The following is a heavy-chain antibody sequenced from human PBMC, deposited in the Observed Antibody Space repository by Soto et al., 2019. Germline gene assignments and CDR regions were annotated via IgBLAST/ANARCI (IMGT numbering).Heavy chain of an antibody. V-gene: IGHV4-31*03. J-gene: IGHJ4*02. CDR1: GGSISSGGYY. D-gene: IGHD2-2*01. CDR2: IYYSGST. CDR3: AGLNLIPDIVVVPAAQNLYFDY. Sequence: QVQLQESGPGLVKPSQTLSLTCTVSGGSISSGGYYWSWIRQHPGKGLEWIGYIYYSGSTYYNPSLKSRVTISVDTSKNQFSLKLSSVTAADTAVYYCAGLNLIPDIVVVPAAQNLYFDYWGQGTLVTVSS.